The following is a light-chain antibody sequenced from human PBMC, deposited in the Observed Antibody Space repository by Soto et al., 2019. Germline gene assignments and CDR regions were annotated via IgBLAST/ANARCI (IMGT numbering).Light chain of an antibody. J-gene: IGKJ4*01. Sequence: DIQMTQSPSSLSASVGDRVTITCRASQDIRKYLAWYQQKTGKVPQVLIYGASTLQSGVPSRFSGRGSGTDFTLTISDLQPEDAATYYCQMCDRAHALTFGGGTKVEIK. CDR2: GAS. CDR1: QDIRKY. CDR3: QMCDRAHALT. V-gene: IGKV1-27*01.